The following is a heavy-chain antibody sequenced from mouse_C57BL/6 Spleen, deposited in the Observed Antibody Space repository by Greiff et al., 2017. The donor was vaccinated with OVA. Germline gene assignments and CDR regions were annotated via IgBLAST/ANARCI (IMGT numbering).Heavy chain of an antibody. CDR3: ARPGTDWYFDV. Sequence: VKLMESGAELVKPGASVKISCKASGYAFSSYWMNWVKQRPGKGLEWIGQIYPGDGDTNYNGKFKGKATLTADKSSSTAYMQLSSLTSEDSAVYFSARPGTDWYFDVWGTGTTVTVSS. J-gene: IGHJ1*03. CDR2: IYPGDGDT. CDR1: GYAFSSYW. D-gene: IGHD3-3*01. V-gene: IGHV1-80*01.